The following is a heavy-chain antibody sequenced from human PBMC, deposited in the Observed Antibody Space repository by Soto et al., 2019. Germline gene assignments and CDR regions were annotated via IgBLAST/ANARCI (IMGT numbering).Heavy chain of an antibody. Sequence: SETLSLTCTVSGGSISSNSHYWTWIRQHPGKGLEWIGYIYYSGNTYYNPSLKSRVTMSVDTSKNQFSLKLSSVTAADTAVYYCARDSSGRQYYCYGMDVWGQGTTVTVSS. CDR3: ARDSSGRQYYCYGMDV. CDR1: GGSISSNSHY. J-gene: IGHJ6*02. D-gene: IGHD6-19*01. CDR2: IYYSGNT. V-gene: IGHV4-31*03.